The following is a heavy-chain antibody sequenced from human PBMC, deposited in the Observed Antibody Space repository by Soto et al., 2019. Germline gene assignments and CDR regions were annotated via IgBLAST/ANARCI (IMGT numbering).Heavy chain of an antibody. D-gene: IGHD6-19*01. V-gene: IGHV1-3*01. CDR1: GYTFTSYA. CDR2: INAGNGNT. J-gene: IGHJ6*02. Sequence: RASVKVSCKASGYTFTSYAMHWVRQAPGQRLEWMGWINAGNGNTKYSQKFQGRVTITRDTSASTAYMELSSLRSEDTAVYYCARDVAVAGNRANYYYYGMDVWGQGTTVTVSS. CDR3: ARDVAVAGNRANYYYYGMDV.